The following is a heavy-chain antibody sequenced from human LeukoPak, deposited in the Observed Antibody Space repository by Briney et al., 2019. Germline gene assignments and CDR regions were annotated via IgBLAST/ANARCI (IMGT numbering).Heavy chain of an antibody. CDR3: AKSRSYSYYFDY. V-gene: IGHV3-30*02. CDR1: GFTFSNYG. CDR2: TRYDGNNK. J-gene: IGHJ4*02. D-gene: IGHD1-26*01. Sequence: GGSLRLSCAASGFTFSNYGMHWVRQAPGKGLEWVAFTRYDGNNKYYADSVKGRFTISRDNSKNTLYLQMNSLRADDTAVYYSAKSRSYSYYFDYWGQGTLVTVSS.